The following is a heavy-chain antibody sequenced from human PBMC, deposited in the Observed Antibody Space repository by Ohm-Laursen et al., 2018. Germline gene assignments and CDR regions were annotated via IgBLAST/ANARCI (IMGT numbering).Heavy chain of an antibody. D-gene: IGHD4-17*01. CDR3: ARDRTLDYGDYGFDAFDI. V-gene: IGHV3-7*01. Sequence: SLRLSCAASGFTFSSYSMNWVRQAPGKGLEWVANIKQDGSEKYYVDSVTGRFTISRDNAKNSLYLQMNSLRAEDTAVYYCARDRTLDYGDYGFDAFDIWGQGTMVTVSS. J-gene: IGHJ3*02. CDR2: IKQDGSEK. CDR1: GFTFSSYS.